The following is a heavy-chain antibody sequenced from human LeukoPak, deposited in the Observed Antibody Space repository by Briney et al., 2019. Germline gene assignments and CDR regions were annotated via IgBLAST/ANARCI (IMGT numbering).Heavy chain of an antibody. CDR2: IKSKTDGGTT. V-gene: IGHV3-15*01. Sequence: GGSLRLSCAASGFTFSNAWMSWVRQAPGKGLEWVGRIKSKTDGGTTDYAAPVKGRFTISRDDSKNTLYLQMNSLKTEDTAGYYCTTQPSGSYGGFPDYWGQGTLVTVSS. J-gene: IGHJ4*02. CDR1: GFTFSNAW. D-gene: IGHD1-26*01. CDR3: TTQPSGSYGGFPDY.